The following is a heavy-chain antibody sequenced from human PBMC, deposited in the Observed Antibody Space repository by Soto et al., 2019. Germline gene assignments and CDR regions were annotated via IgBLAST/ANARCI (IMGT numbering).Heavy chain of an antibody. J-gene: IGHJ4*02. CDR1: CGSVSGHF. CDR3: AREIPSSGYFDY. D-gene: IGHD3-10*01. Sequence: SGTLSLTCPVSCGSVSGHFLSWVRQPPGKGLEWIGYISYRGSTDYNPSLRSRLTISVDTSKNQFSLQLTSVTAADTAVYYCAREIPSSGYFDYWGQGTLVTVSS. CDR2: ISYRGST. V-gene: IGHV4-59*02.